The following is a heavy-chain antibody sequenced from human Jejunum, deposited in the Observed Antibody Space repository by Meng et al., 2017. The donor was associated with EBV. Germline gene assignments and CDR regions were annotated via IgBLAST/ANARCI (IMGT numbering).Heavy chain of an antibody. CDR2: INPNGGYT. V-gene: IGHV1-2*06. CDR3: ASDISTATFGY. D-gene: IGHD2-21*02. CDR1: GYTFTGYY. J-gene: IGHJ4*02. Sequence: QVQLVQSGAEVKKPXXXXXXSCKASGYTFTGYYIHWVRQAPGQGLEWMGRINPNGGYTNYAQRFQGRVTVTRDTSISTAYMELSSLTSDDTAIYYCASDISTATFGYWGQGTLVTVSS.